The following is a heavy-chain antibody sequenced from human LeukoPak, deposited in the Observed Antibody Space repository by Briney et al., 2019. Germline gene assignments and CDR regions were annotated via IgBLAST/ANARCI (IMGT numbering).Heavy chain of an antibody. Sequence: PGGSLRLSCAASGFTFSSYAMHWVRQAPGKGLEWVAVISYDGSNKYYADSVKGRFTSSRDNSKNTLYLQMDSLRAEDTAVYYCARDRSYDCWSGYCRLYYYYYGMDVWGQGTTVTVSS. D-gene: IGHD3-3*01. CDR3: ARDRSYDCWSGYCRLYYYYYGMDV. CDR1: GFTFSSYA. CDR2: ISYDGSNK. V-gene: IGHV3-30-3*01. J-gene: IGHJ6*02.